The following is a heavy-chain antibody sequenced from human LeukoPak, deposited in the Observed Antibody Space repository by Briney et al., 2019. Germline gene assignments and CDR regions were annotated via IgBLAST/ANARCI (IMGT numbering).Heavy chain of an antibody. CDR3: ARETKDYGSGPFDY. J-gene: IGHJ4*02. D-gene: IGHD3-10*01. CDR2: ISSSSSYI. Sequence: GGSLRLSCAASGFTFSSYSMNWVRQAPGKGLEWVSYISSSSSYIYYADSVKGRFTISRDNAKNSLYLQMNSLRAEDTAVYYCARETKDYGSGPFDYWGQGTLVTVSS. CDR1: GFTFSSYS. V-gene: IGHV3-21*05.